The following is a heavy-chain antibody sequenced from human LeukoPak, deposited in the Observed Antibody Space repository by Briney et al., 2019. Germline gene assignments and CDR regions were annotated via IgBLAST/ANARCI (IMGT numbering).Heavy chain of an antibody. CDR3: ARQAGGTGTHGGWFDP. CDR2: IQYSGST. CDR1: GDSVSGISFY. Sequence: SETLSLTCTVSGDSVSGISFYWSWIRQPPGKGLQYIGYIQYSGSTNYNPSLKSRVTISVDTSKNQFSLKLNSVTAADTAVYYCARQAGGTGTHGGWFDPWGQGTLVTVSS. V-gene: IGHV4-61*01. D-gene: IGHD1-1*01. J-gene: IGHJ5*02.